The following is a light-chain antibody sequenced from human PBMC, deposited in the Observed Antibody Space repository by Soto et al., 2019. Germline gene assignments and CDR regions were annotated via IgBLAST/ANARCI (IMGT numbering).Light chain of an antibody. CDR3: QQYYSTPYT. CDR2: WAS. V-gene: IGKV4-1*01. CDR1: QSVLHSSNNKNY. Sequence: DIVMTQSPDSLAVSLGERATINCKSSQSVLHSSNNKNYLAWYQQKPGQPPKLLIYWASTRESGVPDRLRGSGSGTDFTLTISRLQAEDVAVYYCQQYYSTPYTFGQGTKLEIK. J-gene: IGKJ2*01.